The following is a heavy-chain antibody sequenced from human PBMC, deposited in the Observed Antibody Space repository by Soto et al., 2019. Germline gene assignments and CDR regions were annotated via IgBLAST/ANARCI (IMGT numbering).Heavy chain of an antibody. CDR2: ISYDGSNK. CDR1: GFTFSSYG. D-gene: IGHD6-19*01. CDR3: AKDLTWVIAVAVWFDP. J-gene: IGHJ5*02. V-gene: IGHV3-30*18. Sequence: GGSLRLSCAASGFTFSSYGMHWVRQAPGKGLEWVAVISYDGSNKYYADSVKGRFTISRDNSKNTLYLQMNSLRAEDTAVYYCAKDLTWVIAVAVWFDPWGQGTLVTVSS.